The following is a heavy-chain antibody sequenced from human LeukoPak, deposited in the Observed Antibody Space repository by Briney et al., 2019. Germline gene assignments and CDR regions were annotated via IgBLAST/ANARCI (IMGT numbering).Heavy chain of an antibody. J-gene: IGHJ4*02. Sequence: GGSLRLSCAASGFSFSSYAMSWVRQAPGKGLEWVSGIGGSGAGTYYADSVKGRFTISRDNSKNTLHLQMNSLSTEDTAVYYCAKRPSGSYRALDYWGQGTLVTVSS. CDR3: AKRPSGSYRALDY. V-gene: IGHV3-23*01. CDR1: GFSFSSYA. D-gene: IGHD1-26*01. CDR2: IGGSGAGT.